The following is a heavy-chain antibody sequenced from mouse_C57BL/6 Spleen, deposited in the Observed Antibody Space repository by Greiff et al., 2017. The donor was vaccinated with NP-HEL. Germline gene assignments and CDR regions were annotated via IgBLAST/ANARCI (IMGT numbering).Heavy chain of an antibody. Sequence: VKLLESGAELVKPGASVKMSCKASGYTFTTYPIEWMKQNHGKSLEWIGNFHPYNDDTKYNEKFKGKATLTVEKSSSTVYLELSRLTSDDSAVYYCARGGSSSGYFDYWGQGTTLTVSS. CDR1: GYTFTTYP. CDR3: ARGGSSSGYFDY. J-gene: IGHJ2*01. V-gene: IGHV1-47*01. D-gene: IGHD1-1*01. CDR2: FHPYNDDT.